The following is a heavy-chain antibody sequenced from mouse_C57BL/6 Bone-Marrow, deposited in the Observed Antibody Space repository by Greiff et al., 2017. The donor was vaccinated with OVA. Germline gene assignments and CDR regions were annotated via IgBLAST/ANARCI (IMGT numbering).Heavy chain of an antibody. CDR1: GYTFTSYW. CDR2: IDPSDSYT. CDR3: AREEDGWFAY. V-gene: IGHV1-69*01. Sequence: QVQLQQPGAELVMPGASVKLSCKASGYTFTSYWMHWVKQRPGQGLEWIGEIDPSDSYTNYNQKFKGKSTLTVDKSSSTAYMQLSSLTSEDSAVYYCAREEDGWFAYWGQGTLVTVSA. J-gene: IGHJ3*01.